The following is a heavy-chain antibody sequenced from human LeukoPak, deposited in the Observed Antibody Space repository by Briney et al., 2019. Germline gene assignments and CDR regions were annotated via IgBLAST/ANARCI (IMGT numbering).Heavy chain of an antibody. CDR1: GFTFSRFA. V-gene: IGHV3-21*05. Sequence: GGSLRFSCAASGFTFSRFAMNWVRQAPGKGLEWISYINTDSSDIHYADSVKGRFTISRDNARNTLFLQLSSLRAEDSAVYYCARDTFQPGLIDSWGQGTLVTVSS. J-gene: IGHJ4*02. CDR2: INTDSSDI. CDR3: ARDTFQPGLIDS. D-gene: IGHD2-2*01.